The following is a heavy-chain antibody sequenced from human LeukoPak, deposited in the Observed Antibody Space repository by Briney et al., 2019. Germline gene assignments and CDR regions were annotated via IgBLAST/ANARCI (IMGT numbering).Heavy chain of an antibody. D-gene: IGHD4-17*01. CDR3: ARGADYGDHKLCFDY. V-gene: IGHV1-18*01. J-gene: IGHJ4*02. CDR2: ISAYNGYT. CDR1: GYTFTSYG. Sequence: GASVKVSCKASGYTFTSYGISWVRQAPGQGLEWMGWISAYNGYTNYALKLQGRVTMTTDTSTSTAYMELRSLRSDDTAVYYCARGADYGDHKLCFDYWGQGTLVTVSS.